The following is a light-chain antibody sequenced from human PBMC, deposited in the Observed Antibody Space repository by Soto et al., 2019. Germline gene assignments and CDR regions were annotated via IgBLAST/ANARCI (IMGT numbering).Light chain of an antibody. CDR3: STWDDTLNTVV. CDR1: SSNIGSKT. J-gene: IGLJ2*01. CDR2: SNN. Sequence: QSVLTQPPSASGTPGQRVTISCSGISSNIGSKTVNWYQRLPGTAPKVLIHSNNQRPSGVPDRFSGSKSGTSASLAISGLQSEDEADYYCSTWDDTLNTVVFGGGTKLTVL. V-gene: IGLV1-44*01.